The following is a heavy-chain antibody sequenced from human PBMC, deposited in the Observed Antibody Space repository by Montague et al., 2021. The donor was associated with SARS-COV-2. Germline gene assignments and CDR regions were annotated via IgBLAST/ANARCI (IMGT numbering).Heavy chain of an antibody. CDR3: ARDRGPFDY. Sequence: SETLSLTCGVYGGSLSEYYWTWIRQSPEKGLEWIGEVRHIGSTNYNPSLKSRVTMSVDKSKNQFSLKLRSVTAADTAVYYCARDRGPFDYWGQGTVVTVSS. J-gene: IGHJ4*02. CDR2: VRHIGST. CDR1: GGSLSEYY. V-gene: IGHV4-34*01. D-gene: IGHD3-10*01.